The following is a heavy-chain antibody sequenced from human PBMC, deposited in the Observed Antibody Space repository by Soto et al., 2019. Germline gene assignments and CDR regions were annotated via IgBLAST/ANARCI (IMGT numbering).Heavy chain of an antibody. CDR3: VHSRCGGDCLQSYSSHYYYGMDI. D-gene: IGHD2-21*02. CDR1: GYTFTGYY. J-gene: IGHJ6*02. V-gene: IGHV1-2*04. CDR2: INPNSGGT. Sequence: ASVKVSCKASGYTFTGYYMHWVRQAPGQGLEWMGWINPNSGGTNYAQKFQGWVTMTRDTSISTAYMELSRLRSDDTATYYCVHSRCGGDCLQSYSSHYYYGMDIWGQGTTVTVSS.